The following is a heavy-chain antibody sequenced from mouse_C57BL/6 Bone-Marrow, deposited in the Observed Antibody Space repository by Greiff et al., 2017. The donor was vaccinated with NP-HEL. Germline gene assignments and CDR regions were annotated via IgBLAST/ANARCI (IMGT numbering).Heavy chain of an antibody. V-gene: IGHV1-5*01. D-gene: IGHD1-1*01. CDR1: GYTFTSYW. Sequence: VHVKQSGTVLARPGASVKMSCKTSGYTFTSYWMHWVEQRPGQGLEWIGAIYPGNSDTSYNQKFKGKAKLTAVTSASTAYMALSRRTNEDSAVYYCTRTGKYYGSSYEGAWFAYWGQGTLVTVSA. CDR3: TRTGKYYGSSYEGAWFAY. J-gene: IGHJ3*01. CDR2: IYPGNSDT.